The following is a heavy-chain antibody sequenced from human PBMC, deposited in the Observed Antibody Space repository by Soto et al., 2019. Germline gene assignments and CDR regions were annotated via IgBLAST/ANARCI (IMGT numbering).Heavy chain of an antibody. CDR1: GDSVSSNSAA. V-gene: IGHV6-1*01. D-gene: IGHD3-16*02. J-gene: IGHJ4*02. CDR2: TYYRSKWYN. CDR3: ARSNYDYIWGSYRPFDY. Sequence: KQSQTLSLTCAISGDSVSSNSAAWNWIRQSPSRGLEWLGRTYYRSKWYNDYAVSVKSRITINPDTSKNQFSLQLNSVTPEDTAVYYCARSNYDYIWGSYRPFDYWGQGTLVTVSS.